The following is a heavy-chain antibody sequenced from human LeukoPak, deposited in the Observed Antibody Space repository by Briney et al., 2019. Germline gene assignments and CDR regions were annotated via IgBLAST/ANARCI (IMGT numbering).Heavy chain of an antibody. CDR1: GYTFTSYD. Sequence: GPSVKVSCKASGYTFTSYDINWVRQATGQGLEWMGWMNPNSGNTGYAQKFQGRVTMTRNTSISTAYMELSSLRSEDTAVYYCAREGVGATKGRFDPWGQGTLVTVSS. V-gene: IGHV1-8*01. D-gene: IGHD1-26*01. CDR2: MNPNSGNT. CDR3: AREGVGATKGRFDP. J-gene: IGHJ5*02.